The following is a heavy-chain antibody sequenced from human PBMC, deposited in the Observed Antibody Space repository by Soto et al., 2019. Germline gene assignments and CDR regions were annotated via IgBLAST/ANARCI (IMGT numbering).Heavy chain of an antibody. CDR3: AREENTGYYYGMDV. Sequence: GASVKVSCKASGYTFTGYYMHWVRQAPGQGLEWMGWINPNSGGTNYAQKFQGRVTMTRDTSISTAYMELSRLRSDDTAVYYCAREENTGYYYGMDVWGHGTTVTVSS. CDR2: INPNSGGT. J-gene: IGHJ6*02. V-gene: IGHV1-2*02. CDR1: GYTFTGYY. D-gene: IGHD4-17*01.